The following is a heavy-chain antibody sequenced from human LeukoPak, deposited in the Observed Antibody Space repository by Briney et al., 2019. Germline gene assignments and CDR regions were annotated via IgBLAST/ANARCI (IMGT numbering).Heavy chain of an antibody. CDR2: INPNSGGT. CDR1: GYTFTGYY. D-gene: IGHD3-10*01. CDR3: ARSRMVRGVIFYYGMDV. Sequence: ASVKVSCKDSGYTFTGYYMHWVRQAPGQGLEWIGWINPNSGGTNYAQKFQGRVTMTRDTSISSAYMELSRLRSDDTAVYYCARSRMVRGVIFYYGMDVWGQGTTVTVSS. V-gene: IGHV1-2*02. J-gene: IGHJ6*02.